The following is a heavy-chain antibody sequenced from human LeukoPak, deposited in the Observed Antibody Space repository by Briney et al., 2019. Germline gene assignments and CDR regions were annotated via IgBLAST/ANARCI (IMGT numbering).Heavy chain of an antibody. J-gene: IGHJ4*02. CDR3: ARDRTIPAGTIDY. Sequence: GGSLRLSCAASGFTFSSYWMHWVRQAPGKGLVWVSRINTDGSSTSYADSVKGRFTISRDNAKNTLYLQMNSLRAEDTAVYYCARDRTIPAGTIDYWGQGTLVTASS. D-gene: IGHD6-13*01. V-gene: IGHV3-74*01. CDR1: GFTFSSYW. CDR2: INTDGSST.